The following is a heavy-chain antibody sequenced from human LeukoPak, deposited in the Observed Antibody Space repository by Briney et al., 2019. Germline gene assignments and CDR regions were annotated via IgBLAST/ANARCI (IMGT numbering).Heavy chain of an antibody. Sequence: SETLSLTCTVSGDSISSYSWNWIRQPPGKGLEWIGYIYYSETINYNPSLKSRVTISMDTSKNQFSLKLSSVTAADTAVYYCARFRHPSYYFSSGIDSWGQGTLVTVSS. V-gene: IGHV4-59*01. CDR3: ARFRHPSYYFSSGIDS. CDR2: IYYSETI. CDR1: GDSISSYS. J-gene: IGHJ4*02. D-gene: IGHD3-10*01.